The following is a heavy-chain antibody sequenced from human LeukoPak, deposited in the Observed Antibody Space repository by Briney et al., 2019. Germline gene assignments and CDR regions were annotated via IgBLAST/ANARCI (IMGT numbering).Heavy chain of an antibody. J-gene: IGHJ5*02. Sequence: PSETLSLTCTVSGDSVSNSHYYCGWIRQPPGKGLEWIGTTYYSGSTDYNPSLMSRVTIFVDTSKNHLSLSLSFVTAADTAVYYCAIHVVTSGWYFRPSWFDPWGQGALVTVSS. D-gene: IGHD6-19*01. CDR1: GDSVSNSHYY. V-gene: IGHV4-39*01. CDR3: AIHVVTSGWYFRPSWFDP. CDR2: TYYSGST.